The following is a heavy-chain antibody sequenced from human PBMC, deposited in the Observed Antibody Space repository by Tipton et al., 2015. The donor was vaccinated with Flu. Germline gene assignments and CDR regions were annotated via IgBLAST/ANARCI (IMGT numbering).Heavy chain of an antibody. D-gene: IGHD3-10*02. V-gene: IGHV4-59*08. Sequence: TLSLTCTVSGGSMSSYYWSWIRQFPGKGLEWIGTVSRPGSTVYNPSLKSRLTISVDTSQNQFSLRLSSVTAADTAVYYCARHTGDSVRGVIDYWGQGTLVTVSS. CDR1: GGSMSSYY. J-gene: IGHJ4*02. CDR3: ARHTGDSVRGVIDY. CDR2: VSRPGST.